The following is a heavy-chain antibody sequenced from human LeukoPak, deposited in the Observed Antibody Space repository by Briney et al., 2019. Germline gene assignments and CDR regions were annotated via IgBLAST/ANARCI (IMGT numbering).Heavy chain of an antibody. D-gene: IGHD6-13*01. CDR2: ISSSSSYI. CDR3: AREAGIAAAGISDY. CDR1: GFTFSSYS. Sequence: GGSLRLSCAASGFTFSSYSMNWVRQAPGKGLEWVSSISSSSSYIYYADSVEGRFTISRDNAKNSLYLQMNSLRAEDTAVYYCAREAGIAAAGISDYWGQGTLVTVSS. J-gene: IGHJ4*02. V-gene: IGHV3-21*01.